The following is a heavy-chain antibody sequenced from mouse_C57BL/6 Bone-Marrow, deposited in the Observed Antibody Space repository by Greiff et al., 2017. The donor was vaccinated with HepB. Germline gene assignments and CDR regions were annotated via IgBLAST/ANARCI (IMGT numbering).Heavy chain of an antibody. CDR1: GYTFTSYG. J-gene: IGHJ2*01. CDR3: ASYYGNPAYYFDY. D-gene: IGHD2-1*01. CDR2: IYPRSGNT. V-gene: IGHV1-81*01. Sequence: LVESGAELARPGASVKLSCKASGYTFTSYGISWVKQRTGQGLEWIGEIYPRSGNTYYNEKFKGKATLTADKSSSTAYMELRSLTSEDSAVYFCASYYGNPAYYFDYWGQGTTLTVSS.